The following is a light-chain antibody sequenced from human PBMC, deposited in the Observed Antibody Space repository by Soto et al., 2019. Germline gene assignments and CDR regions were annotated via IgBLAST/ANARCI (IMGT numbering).Light chain of an antibody. Sequence: SALTQPRSVSGSPGQSVTISCTGTSSDVGGYNLVSWYQQHPGKAPKLMIYDVSKRPSGVPDRFSGSKSGNTASLTISGLQAEDEADYYCYSYAGSYTFYVFGTGTKLTVL. CDR3: YSYAGSYTFYV. CDR1: SSDVGGYNL. V-gene: IGLV2-11*01. J-gene: IGLJ1*01. CDR2: DVS.